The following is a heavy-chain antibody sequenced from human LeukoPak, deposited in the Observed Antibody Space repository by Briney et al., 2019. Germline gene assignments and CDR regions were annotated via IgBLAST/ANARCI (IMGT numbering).Heavy chain of an antibody. CDR1: GGSINSDY. V-gene: IGHV4-4*07. CDR3: ARDKRFLEWSRALDI. CDR2: IYASGST. J-gene: IGHJ3*02. Sequence: SETLSLTCTVSGGSINSDYWSWIRQPAGKGLEWIGRIYASGSTNYNPSLKSRVTMSVDMSKKQFSLKLGSVTAADTAVYFCARDKRFLEWSRALDIWGQGTKVTVSS. D-gene: IGHD3-3*01.